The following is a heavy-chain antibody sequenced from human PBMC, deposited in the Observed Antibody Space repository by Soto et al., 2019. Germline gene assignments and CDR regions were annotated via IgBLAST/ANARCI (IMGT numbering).Heavy chain of an antibody. CDR3: ARVFXHRYYYDSSGYSNWFDP. CDR2: IYTSGST. D-gene: IGHD3-22*01. J-gene: IGHJ5*02. CDR1: GGSISSYY. Sequence: PSETLSLTCTVSGGSISSYYWSWIRQPAGKGLEWIGRIYTSGSTNYNPSLKSRVTMSVDTSKNQFSLKLSSVTAADTAVYYCARVFXHRYYYDSSGYSNWFDPWGQGTLVTVSS. V-gene: IGHV4-4*07.